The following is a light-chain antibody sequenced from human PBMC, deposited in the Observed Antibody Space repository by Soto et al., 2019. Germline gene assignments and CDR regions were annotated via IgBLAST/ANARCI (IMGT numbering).Light chain of an antibody. V-gene: IGKV1-5*03. CDR2: KAS. Sequence: DIQMTQSPSTLSASVGARVTITCRASKSISNWLAWYQQKPGKAPKILIYKASTLESGVPSRFSGSGSGTEFTLTISCLQPDDFATYYCQQYNSYPYTFGQGTKLEIK. CDR1: KSISNW. CDR3: QQYNSYPYT. J-gene: IGKJ2*01.